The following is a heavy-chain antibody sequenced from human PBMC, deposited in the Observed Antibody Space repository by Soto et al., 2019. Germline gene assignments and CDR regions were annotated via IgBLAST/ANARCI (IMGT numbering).Heavy chain of an antibody. CDR1: GFTFSNFA. V-gene: IGHV3-23*01. D-gene: IGHD1-20*01. J-gene: IGHJ3*01. CDR3: AKSITRGNSPRTFDV. CDR2: ISDSGDII. Sequence: GGSLRLSCAASGFTFSNFAVSWVRRAPRKGLEWVSAISDSGDIIYYADSVKGRFTISRDNSKDTLYLQMNSLRAEDTAVYYCAKSITRGNSPRTFDVWGHGTMVTVSS.